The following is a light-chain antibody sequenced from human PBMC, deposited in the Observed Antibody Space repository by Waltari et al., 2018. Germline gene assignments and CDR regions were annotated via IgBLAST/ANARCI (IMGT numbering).Light chain of an antibody. V-gene: IGLV2-23*01. CDR2: EGS. CDR1: SSDVGSYNL. CDR3: CSYAGSSYVV. J-gene: IGLJ2*01. Sequence: QSALPQPASVSGSPGQSIPISCTGTSSDVGSYNLVSWYQQHPGKAPKLMIYEGSKRPSGVSNRFSGSKSGNTASLTISGLQAEDEADYYCCSYAGSSYVVFGGGTKLTVL.